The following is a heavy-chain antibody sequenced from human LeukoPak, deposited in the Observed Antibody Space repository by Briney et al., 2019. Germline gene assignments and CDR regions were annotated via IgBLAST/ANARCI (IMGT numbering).Heavy chain of an antibody. V-gene: IGHV3-21*01. CDR1: GLTFSNFK. Sequence: GGSLRLSCAVSGLTFSNFKMNWVRQGPGKGLEWVSSISSSSSNIYYADSVKGRFTISRDNAKNSLYLQMNSLRAEDTAVYYCARDLYGSGRYQRDYWGQGTLVTVSS. J-gene: IGHJ4*02. D-gene: IGHD3-10*01. CDR3: ARDLYGSGRYQRDY. CDR2: ISSSSSNI.